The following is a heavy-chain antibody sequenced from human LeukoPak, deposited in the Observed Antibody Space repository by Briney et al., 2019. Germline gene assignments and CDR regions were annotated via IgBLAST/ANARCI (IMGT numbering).Heavy chain of an antibody. V-gene: IGHV3-72*01. Sequence: GGSLRLSCAASGFTFSDHYMDWVRQAPGKGLEWVDRIRNKPNSYTTEYAAPVKGRFAISRDDSKNSLYLQMDSLKTEDTAVYYCARSFRFTSGWPFDYWGQGTLVTVSS. CDR3: ARSFRFTSGWPFDY. CDR2: IRNKPNSYTT. J-gene: IGHJ4*02. D-gene: IGHD6-19*01. CDR1: GFTFSDHY.